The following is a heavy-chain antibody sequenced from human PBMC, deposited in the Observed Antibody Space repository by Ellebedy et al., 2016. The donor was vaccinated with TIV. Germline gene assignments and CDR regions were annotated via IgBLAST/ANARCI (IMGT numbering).Heavy chain of an antibody. V-gene: IGHV1-18*01. D-gene: IGHD3-22*01. Sequence: AASVKVSCKASGGTFSSYAISWVRQAPGQGLEWMGWISAYNGNTNYAQKLQGRVTMTTDTSTSTAYMELRSLRSDDTAVYYCARYGTHDSSGSFDYWGQGTLVTVSS. CDR2: ISAYNGNT. J-gene: IGHJ4*02. CDR3: ARYGTHDSSGSFDY. CDR1: GGTFSSYA.